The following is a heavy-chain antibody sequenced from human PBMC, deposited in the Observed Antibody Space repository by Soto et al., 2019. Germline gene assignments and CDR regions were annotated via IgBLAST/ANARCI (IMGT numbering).Heavy chain of an antibody. V-gene: IGHV6-1*01. CDR2: TYYRSRWYN. CDR3: ARGGPYSSGWYHDAFDI. Sequence: SQTLPLTGAISGDSVSSNSAAWNWIRLSPSRGLEWLARTYYRSRWYNDYAVSVKSRITINPDTSKNQFSLQLNSVTPEDTAVYYCARGGPYSSGWYHDAFDIWGQGTMVTVS. D-gene: IGHD6-19*01. J-gene: IGHJ3*02. CDR1: GDSVSSNSAA.